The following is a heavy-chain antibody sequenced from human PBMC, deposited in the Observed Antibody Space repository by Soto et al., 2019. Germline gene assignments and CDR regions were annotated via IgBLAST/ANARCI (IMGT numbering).Heavy chain of an antibody. CDR1: GYTFTGYY. D-gene: IGHD2-2*01. CDR2: INPNSGGT. J-gene: IGHJ4*02. CDR3: ARLPSCTSTSCPNWNYDADY. Sequence: ASVKVSCKASGYTFTGYYMHWVRQAPGQGLEWMGWINPNSGGTNYAQKFQDRVTLTRDTSLSTAYMELNSLRSDDTAVYYCARLPSCTSTSCPNWNYDADYWGPGTLVTVSS. V-gene: IGHV1-2*02.